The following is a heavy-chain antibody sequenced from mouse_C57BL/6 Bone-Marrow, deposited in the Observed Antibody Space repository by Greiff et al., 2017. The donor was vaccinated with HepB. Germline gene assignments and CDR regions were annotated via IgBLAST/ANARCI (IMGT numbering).Heavy chain of an antibody. CDR1: GYTFTSYW. D-gene: IGHD1-1*01. CDR3: ARSLTTVVVPFDY. Sequence: QVHVKQPGAELVKPGASVKLSCKASGYTFTSYWMQWVKQRPGQGLEWIGEIDPSDSYTNYNQKFKGKATLTVDTSSSTAYMQLSSLTSEDSAVYYCARSLTTVVVPFDYWGQGTTLTVSS. CDR2: IDPSDSYT. V-gene: IGHV1-50*01. J-gene: IGHJ2*01.